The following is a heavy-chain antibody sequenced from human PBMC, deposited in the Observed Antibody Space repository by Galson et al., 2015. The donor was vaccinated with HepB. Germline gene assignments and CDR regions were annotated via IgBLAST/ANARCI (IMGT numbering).Heavy chain of an antibody. CDR2: TYYRSKWYN. D-gene: IGHD3-22*01. Sequence: CAISGDSVSSNSAAWNWIRQSPSRGLEWLGRTYYRSKWYNDYAVSVKSRITINPDTSTSTAYMELRSLRSDDTAVYYCAREGYYDSSGYYYFYAFDIWGQGTMVTVSS. CDR3: AREGYYDSSGYYYFYAFDI. J-gene: IGHJ3*02. V-gene: IGHV6-1*01. CDR1: GDSVSSNSAA.